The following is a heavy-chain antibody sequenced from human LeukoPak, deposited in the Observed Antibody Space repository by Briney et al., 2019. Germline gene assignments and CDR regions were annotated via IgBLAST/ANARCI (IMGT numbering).Heavy chain of an antibody. Sequence: GTSVKVSCKASGFTFTSSAVQWVRQARGQRLEWIGWIVVGSGNTNYAQKFQERVTITRDMSTSTAYMELSSLRSEDTAVYYCAKDGVANPKATHYMDVWGKGTTVTVSS. D-gene: IGHD3-3*01. CDR3: AKDGVANPKATHYMDV. J-gene: IGHJ6*03. CDR1: GFTFTSSA. CDR2: IVVGSGNT. V-gene: IGHV1-58*01.